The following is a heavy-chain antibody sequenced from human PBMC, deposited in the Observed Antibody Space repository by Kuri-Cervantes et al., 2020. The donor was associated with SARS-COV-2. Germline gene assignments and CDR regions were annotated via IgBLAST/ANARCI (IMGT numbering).Heavy chain of an antibody. J-gene: IGHJ4*02. Sequence: GESLKISCAASGFTFSSYDMHWVRQAPGKGLEYVSAISPDGANTYYADSVKGRFTISRDNYRNTLSLQMNGLTAEDTGIYYCVRVVPLAGSRGHFDSWGQGTSVTVSS. D-gene: IGHD6-19*01. V-gene: IGHV3-64D*09. CDR2: ISPDGANT. CDR1: GFTFSSYD. CDR3: VRVVPLAGSRGHFDS.